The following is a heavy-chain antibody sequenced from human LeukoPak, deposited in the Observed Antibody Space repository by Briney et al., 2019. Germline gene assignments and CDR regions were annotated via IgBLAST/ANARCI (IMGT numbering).Heavy chain of an antibody. CDR2: IKGDGSEE. V-gene: IGHV3-7*02. Sequence: GGSLRLSCAASAFTFSSYWMGWVRQAPGRGLEWVANIKGDGSEEYYVDSVKGLFTISRDNAKNSLYLQMNSLRAEDTAVYYCARVTGVVRGSSDYWGQGTLVTVSS. CDR1: AFTFSSYW. CDR3: ARVTGVVRGSSDY. J-gene: IGHJ4*02. D-gene: IGHD3-10*01.